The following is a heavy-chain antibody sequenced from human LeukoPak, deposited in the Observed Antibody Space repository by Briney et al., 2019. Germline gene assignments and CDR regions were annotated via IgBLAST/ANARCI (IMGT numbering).Heavy chain of an antibody. D-gene: IGHD2-15*01. CDR3: ARQSSATIVSAFAF. Sequence: GGSLRLSCAASGFTFNTFDMHWVRQVPGKGLEWVAVIWYDGSNKYYADSVKGRFTISRDNSKNTLYLQMNSLRAEDTAVYYCARQSSATIVSAFAFWGQGTMVTVSS. CDR2: IWYDGSNK. CDR1: GFTFNTFD. J-gene: IGHJ3*01. V-gene: IGHV3-33*01.